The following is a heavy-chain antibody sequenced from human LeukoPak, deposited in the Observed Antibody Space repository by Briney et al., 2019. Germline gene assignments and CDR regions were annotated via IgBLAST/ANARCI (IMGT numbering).Heavy chain of an antibody. D-gene: IGHD3-9*01. CDR2: IYYSGST. CDR3: ARFDYDIDWGYYYGMDV. J-gene: IGHJ6*04. CDR1: GGSVSSGSYY. Sequence: SETLSLTCTVSGGSVSSGSYYWSWIRQPPGKGLEWIGYIYYSGSTNYNPSLKSRVTISVDTSKNQFSLKLSSVTAADTAVYYCARFDYDIDWGYYYGMDVWGKGTTVTASS. V-gene: IGHV4-61*01.